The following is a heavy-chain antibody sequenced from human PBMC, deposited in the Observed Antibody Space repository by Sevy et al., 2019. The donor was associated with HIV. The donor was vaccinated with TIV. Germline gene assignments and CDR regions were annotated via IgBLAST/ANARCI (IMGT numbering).Heavy chain of an antibody. Sequence: GGSLRLSYAASGFSISGYGMRWVRQAPGKGLEWVAVIWYDGTNKEYADSVKGRFTISRDNSKNTLYLQMNSLRAEDTAVYYCAREDIRVAGIGYYFHSWGQGTLVTVSS. CDR2: IWYDGTNK. CDR1: GFSISGYG. J-gene: IGHJ4*02. CDR3: AREDIRVAGIGYYFHS. D-gene: IGHD6-19*01. V-gene: IGHV3-33*01.